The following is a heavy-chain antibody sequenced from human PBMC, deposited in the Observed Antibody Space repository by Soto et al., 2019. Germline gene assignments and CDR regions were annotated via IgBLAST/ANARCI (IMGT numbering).Heavy chain of an antibody. V-gene: IGHV4-31*03. J-gene: IGHJ6*02. CDR2: IYYSGST. CDR1: GGSISSGGYY. D-gene: IGHD6-6*01. CDR3: ARVEYSSSSPRLGYYYYGMDV. Sequence: SETLSLTCTVSGGSISSGGYYWSWIRQHPGKGLEWIGYIYYSGSTYYNPSLKSRVTISVDTSKNPFSLKLSSVTAADTAVYYCARVEYSSSSPRLGYYYYGMDVWGQGTTVTVS.